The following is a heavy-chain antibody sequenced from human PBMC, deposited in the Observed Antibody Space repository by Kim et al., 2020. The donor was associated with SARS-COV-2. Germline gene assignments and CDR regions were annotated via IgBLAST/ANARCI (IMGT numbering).Heavy chain of an antibody. D-gene: IGHD2-15*01. J-gene: IGHJ4*02. CDR2: ITEDGSNK. CDR3: GRDYWY. CDR1: GFTFPSYS. V-gene: IGHV3-7*01. Sequence: GGSLRLSCAASGFTFPSYSMRWVRQAPGKGLEWVADITEDGSNKNYVDSVKGRFTISRDNSKNSLYLQMNSLRADDTALYFCGRDYWYWGRGTLVTVS.